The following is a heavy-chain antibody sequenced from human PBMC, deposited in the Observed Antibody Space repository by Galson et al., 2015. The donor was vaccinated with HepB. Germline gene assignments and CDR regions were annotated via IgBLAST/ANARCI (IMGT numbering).Heavy chain of an antibody. J-gene: IGHJ6*02. V-gene: IGHV3-15*07. CDR3: TLLGFDPTRQKYYYYYGMDV. Sequence: SLRLSCAASGFTFSNAWMNWVRQAPGKGLEWVGRIKSKTDGGTTDYAAPVKGRFTISRDDSKNTLYLQMNSLKTEDTAVYYCTLLGFDPTRQKYYYYYGMDVWGQGTTVTVSS. CDR1: GFTFSNAW. CDR2: IKSKTDGGTT. D-gene: IGHD7-27*01.